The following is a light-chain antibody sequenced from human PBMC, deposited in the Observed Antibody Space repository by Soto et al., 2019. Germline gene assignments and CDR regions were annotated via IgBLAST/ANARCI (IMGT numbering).Light chain of an antibody. CDR2: DAS. Sequence: EVVLTQSPATLSLSPGERANLSCRTSQSVSRTLAWYQQKSGQAPRLLIYDASNRATGIPTRFSGSGSGTDFTRTISSLEPEDFAVYYCQQRYNWPQTFGQGTKVEIK. CDR3: QQRYNWPQT. CDR1: QSVSRT. V-gene: IGKV3-11*01. J-gene: IGKJ1*01.